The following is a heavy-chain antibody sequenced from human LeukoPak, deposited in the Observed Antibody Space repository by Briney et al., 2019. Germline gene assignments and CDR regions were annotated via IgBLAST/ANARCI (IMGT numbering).Heavy chain of an antibody. CDR1: GFTFSSYS. Sequence: PGGSLRLSCAASGFTFSSYSMNWIRQAPGKGLEWVSSISSSSSYIYYADSVKGRFTISRDNAKNSLYLQMNSLGAEDTAVYYCAGLRDCSGGSCPRHYWGQGTLVTVSS. D-gene: IGHD2-15*01. CDR3: AGLRDCSGGSCPRHY. J-gene: IGHJ4*02. V-gene: IGHV3-21*01. CDR2: ISSSSSYI.